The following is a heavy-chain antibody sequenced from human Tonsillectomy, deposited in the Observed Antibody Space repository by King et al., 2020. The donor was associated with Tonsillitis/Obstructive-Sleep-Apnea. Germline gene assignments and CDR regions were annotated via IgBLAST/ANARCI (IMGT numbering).Heavy chain of an antibody. J-gene: IGHJ6*03. V-gene: IGHV4-34*01. CDR1: GESFSGYY. D-gene: IGHD2-2*01. CDR3: ARGGSSTSLYSYYMDV. Sequence: VQLQQWGAGLLKPSETLSLTCAVYGESFSGYYWTWIRQPPGKGLEWIGEIIHSGTTNYNPSLESRVTISVDTSKNQFSLKLSSVTAADTAVYYCARGGSSTSLYSYYMDVWGKGTTVTVSS. CDR2: IIHSGTT.